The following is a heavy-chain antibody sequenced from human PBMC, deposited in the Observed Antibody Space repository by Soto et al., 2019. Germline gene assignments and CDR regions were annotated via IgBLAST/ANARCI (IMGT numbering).Heavy chain of an antibody. CDR2: ISYDGSNK. D-gene: IGHD3-10*01. CDR3: ARDYYYGSGPRFYFDY. J-gene: IGHJ4*02. V-gene: IGHV3-30-3*01. Sequence: PGGSLRLSXAASGFTFSSYAMHWVRQAPGKGLEWVAVISYDGSNKYYADSVKGRFTISRDNSKNTLYLQMNSLRAEDTAVYYCARDYYYGSGPRFYFDYWGQGTLV. CDR1: GFTFSSYA.